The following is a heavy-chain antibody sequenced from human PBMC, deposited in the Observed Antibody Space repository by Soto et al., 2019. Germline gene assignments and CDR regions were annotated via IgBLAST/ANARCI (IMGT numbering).Heavy chain of an antibody. V-gene: IGHV3-23*01. Sequence: EVQLLESGGGLVQPGGSLRLSCAASGFTFSNYAMSWVRQAPGKGLEWVSGISGSGGSTYYADSVKGRFTISRDNSKNTLFLQMSSPRAEDTAVYYCAKGGGVCGFDAFDVWGQGTMVTVSS. D-gene: IGHD5-12*01. CDR1: GFTFSNYA. J-gene: IGHJ3*01. CDR3: AKGGGVCGFDAFDV. CDR2: ISGSGGST.